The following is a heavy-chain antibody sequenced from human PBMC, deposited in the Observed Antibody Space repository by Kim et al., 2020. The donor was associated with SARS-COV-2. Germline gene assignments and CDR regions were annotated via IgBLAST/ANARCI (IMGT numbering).Heavy chain of an antibody. CDR2: GST. J-gene: IGHJ4*02. D-gene: IGHD1-26*01. Sequence: GSTYYADYVKGRFTISRDNSKNTLYLQMNSLRAEDTAVYYCAKGWDQWGYWGQGTLVTVSS. CDR3: AKGWDQWGY. V-gene: IGHV3-23*01.